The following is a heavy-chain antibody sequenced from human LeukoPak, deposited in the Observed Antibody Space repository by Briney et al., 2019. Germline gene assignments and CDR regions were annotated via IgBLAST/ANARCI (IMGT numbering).Heavy chain of an antibody. CDR3: AREVRGGDY. CDR1: GLTFSSYW. CDR2: MKQDGWEK. V-gene: IGHV3-7*01. J-gene: IGHJ4*02. Sequence: PGVPLRLSCAASGLTFSSYWMIWVRQSPGKGLEWVANMKQDGWEKYYVDCVKGRFNISRDNAKNSVYLQINSQRAEHTAVYYCAREVRGGDYWGQGTLVTVSS. D-gene: IGHD2-2*01.